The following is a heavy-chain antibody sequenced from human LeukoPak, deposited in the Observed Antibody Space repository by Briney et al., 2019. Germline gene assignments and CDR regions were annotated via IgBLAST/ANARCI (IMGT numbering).Heavy chain of an antibody. CDR1: RFTFSSYA. V-gene: IGHV3-23*01. D-gene: IGHD3-9*01. Sequence: GGSLTLSCAASRFTFSSYAMMWLRQAPGQGLVWVSAISGSGGSTYYTVSVKGRFTISREHCKNTLYLQMNSQSAEDTAVFLCAMQRAYLDILTAFDDGGQGTLVTVSS. CDR2: ISGSGGST. CDR3: AMQRAYLDILTAFDD. J-gene: IGHJ4*02.